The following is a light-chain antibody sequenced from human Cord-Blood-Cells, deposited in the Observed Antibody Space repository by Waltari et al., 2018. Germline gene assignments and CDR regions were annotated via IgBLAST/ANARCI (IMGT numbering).Light chain of an antibody. CDR2: GNG. J-gene: IGLJ2*01. Sequence: QSVLTQPPSVSGAPGQRVPISCTGSSSNIGAGYDVHWSQQLPGTAPKLLIYGNGNRPSGVPDRFSGSNSGTSASLDITGLQAEDEADYYCQSYDSSLSGVVFGGGTKLTVL. CDR3: QSYDSSLSGVV. V-gene: IGLV1-40*01. CDR1: SSNIGAGYD.